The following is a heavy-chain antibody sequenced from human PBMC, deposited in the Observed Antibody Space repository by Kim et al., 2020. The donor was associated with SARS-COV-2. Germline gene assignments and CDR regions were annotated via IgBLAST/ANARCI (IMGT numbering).Heavy chain of an antibody. CDR1: GFTFSSYG. D-gene: IGHD6-13*01. CDR2: IWYDGSNK. J-gene: IGHJ3*02. Sequence: GGSLRLSCAASGFTFSSYGMHWVRQAPGKGLEWVAVIWYDGSNKYYADSVKGRFTISRDNSKNTLYLQMNSLRAEDTAVYYCARDRSWYRRAFDIWGQGTMVTVSS. V-gene: IGHV3-33*01. CDR3: ARDRSWYRRAFDI.